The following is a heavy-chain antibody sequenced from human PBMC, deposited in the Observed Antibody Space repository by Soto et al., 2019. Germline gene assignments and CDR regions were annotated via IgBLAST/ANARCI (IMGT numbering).Heavy chain of an antibody. J-gene: IGHJ6*03. CDR3: AISSPFYSHYHLSV. V-gene: IGHV4-59*01. Sequence: PWETLSLTCTVSGGSISSYYWSWILQPPGKGLEWIGYIYYSGSTNYNPSLKSRVTISVDTSKNQFSLKLSSVTAADTAVYYCAISSPFYSHYHLSVRGQGTSVPVSS. CDR1: GGSISSYY. CDR2: IYYSGST. D-gene: IGHD1-20*01.